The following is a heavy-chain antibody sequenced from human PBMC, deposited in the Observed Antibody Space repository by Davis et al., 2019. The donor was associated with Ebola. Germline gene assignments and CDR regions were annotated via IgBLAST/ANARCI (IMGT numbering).Heavy chain of an antibody. Sequence: PGGSLRLSCAASGFTFDDYAMHWVRQAPGKGLEWVSGISWNSGSIGYADSVKGRFTISRDNAKNSLYLQMNSLRAEDTALYYCAKGRPNSGIAVAVGLDYWGQGTLVTVSS. D-gene: IGHD6-19*01. CDR2: ISWNSGSI. J-gene: IGHJ4*02. CDR3: AKGRPNSGIAVAVGLDY. V-gene: IGHV3-9*01. CDR1: GFTFDDYA.